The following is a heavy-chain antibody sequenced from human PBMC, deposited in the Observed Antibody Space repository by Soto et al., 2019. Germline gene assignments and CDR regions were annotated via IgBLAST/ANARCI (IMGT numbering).Heavy chain of an antibody. CDR1: GFTFSSYG. CDR3: AKDQYSSGWYPIDY. D-gene: IGHD6-19*01. V-gene: IGHV3-30*18. Sequence: QVQLVESGGGVVQPGRSLRLSCAASGFTFSSYGMHWVRQAPGKGLEWVAVISYDGSNKYYADSVKGRFTISRDNSKNTLYLQMNSLRAEDTAVYYCAKDQYSSGWYPIDYWGQGTLVTVSS. J-gene: IGHJ4*02. CDR2: ISYDGSNK.